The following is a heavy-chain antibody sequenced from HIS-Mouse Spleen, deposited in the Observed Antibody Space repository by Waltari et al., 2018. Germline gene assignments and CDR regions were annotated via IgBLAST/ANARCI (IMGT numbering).Heavy chain of an antibody. D-gene: IGHD5-12*01. V-gene: IGHV3-30*04. CDR2: ISYDGSNK. J-gene: IGHJ4*02. Sequence: QVQLVESGGGVVQPGRSLRLSCAASGVVFSSYARHWVRQAPGKGLEWVAVISYDGSNKYYADSVKGRFTISRDNSKNTLYLQMNSLRAEDTAVYYCARRYSGYDLGYWGQGTLVTVSS. CDR1: GVVFSSYA. CDR3: ARRYSGYDLGY.